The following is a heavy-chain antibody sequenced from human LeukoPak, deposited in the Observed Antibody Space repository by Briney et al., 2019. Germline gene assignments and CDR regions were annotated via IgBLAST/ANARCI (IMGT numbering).Heavy chain of an antibody. D-gene: IGHD3-16*02. CDR2: INYSGST. CDR1: GGSFSSYY. V-gene: IGHV4-34*01. J-gene: IGHJ6*03. Sequence: SETLSLTCAVYGGSFSSYYWSWIRQPPGKGLEWIGEINYSGSTNYNPSLKSRVTISVDTSKNQFSLKLSSLTAAETAVYYCARVNNKDSGSYRFGNKKRGYMDVWGKGTTVTISS. CDR3: ARVNNKDSGSYRFGNKKRGYMDV.